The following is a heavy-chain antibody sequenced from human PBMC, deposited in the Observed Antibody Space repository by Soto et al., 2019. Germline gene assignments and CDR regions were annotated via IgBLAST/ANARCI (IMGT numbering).Heavy chain of an antibody. J-gene: IGHJ2*01. CDR1: GFTFSNAW. D-gene: IGHD2-21*02. V-gene: IGHV3-15*01. CDR2: IKSKTDGGTT. CDR3: TTDGVTGDINWYFDL. Sequence: GGSLRLSCAASGFTFSNAWMSWVRQAPGKGLEWVGRIKSKTDGGTTDYAAPVKGRFTISRDNSKNTLYLQMNSLKTEDTAVYYSTTDGVTGDINWYFDLWGRGTLVTVSS.